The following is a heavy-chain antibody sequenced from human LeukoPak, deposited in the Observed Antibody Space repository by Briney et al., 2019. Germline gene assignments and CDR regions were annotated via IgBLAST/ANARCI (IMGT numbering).Heavy chain of an antibody. V-gene: IGHV4-34*01. CDR1: GGSFSGYY. D-gene: IGHD6-6*01. CDR2: INHSGST. CDR3: ARSIAARSYYYYGMDV. J-gene: IGHJ6*02. Sequence: PSETLSLTCAVYGGSFSGYYWSWIRQPPGKGLEWIGEINHSGSTNYNPSLKSRVTISVDTSKNQFSLKLGSVTAADTAVYYCARSIAARSYYYYGMDVWGQGTTVTVSS.